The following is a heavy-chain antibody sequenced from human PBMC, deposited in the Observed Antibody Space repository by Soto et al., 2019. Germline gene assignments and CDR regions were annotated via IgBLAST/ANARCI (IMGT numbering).Heavy chain of an antibody. CDR1: GFTFSSYA. D-gene: IGHD6-19*01. CDR2: ISGSGGST. Sequence: GGSLRLSCAASGFTFSSYAMSWVRQAPGKGLEWVSAISGSGGSTYYADSVKGRFTISRDNSKNTLYLQMNSLRAEDTAVYYCAISLYSSGWYYFDYWGQGTLVPVSS. J-gene: IGHJ4*02. V-gene: IGHV3-23*01. CDR3: AISLYSSGWYYFDY.